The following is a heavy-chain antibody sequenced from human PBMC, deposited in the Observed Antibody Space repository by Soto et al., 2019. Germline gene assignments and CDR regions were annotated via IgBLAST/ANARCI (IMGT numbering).Heavy chain of an antibody. CDR2: INHSGST. CDR3: ARYGYYGSGKKTDYYYYGMDV. CDR1: GGSFSGYY. D-gene: IGHD3-10*01. J-gene: IGHJ6*02. V-gene: IGHV4-34*01. Sequence: NPSETLSLTCAVYGGSFSGYYWSWIRQPPGKGLEWIGEINHSGSTNYNPSLKSRVTISVDTSKNQFSLKLSSVTAADTAVYYCARYGYYGSGKKTDYYYYGMDVWGQGTTVTVSS.